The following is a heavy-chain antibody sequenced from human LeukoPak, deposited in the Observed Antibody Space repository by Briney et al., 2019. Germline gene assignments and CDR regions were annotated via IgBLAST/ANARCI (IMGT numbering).Heavy chain of an antibody. CDR1: GFTFSSYW. CDR3: ARIAWDAFDI. CDR2: FNNDGSST. D-gene: IGHD2-15*01. J-gene: IGHJ3*02. Sequence: GGSLRLSCAASGFTFSSYWMHWVRQAPGKGLVWVSRFNNDGSSTNYADSVKGRFTISRDNAKNTLYLQMNSLRAEDTAVYYCARIAWDAFDIWGQGTMVTVSS. V-gene: IGHV3-74*01.